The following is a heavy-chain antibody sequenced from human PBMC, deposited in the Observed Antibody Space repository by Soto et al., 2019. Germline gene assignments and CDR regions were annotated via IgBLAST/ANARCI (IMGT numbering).Heavy chain of an antibody. CDR1: GYTFTGYY. V-gene: IGHV1-2*04. CDR2: INPNSGGT. Sequence: QVQLVQSGAEVKKPGASVKVSCKASGYTFTGYYMYWVRQAPGQGLEWMGWINPNSGGTNYAQKFQGWVTMTRDTSISTAYMELSRLRSDDTAVYYCARGAAPADYYYYGMDVWGQGTTVTVSS. J-gene: IGHJ6*02. D-gene: IGHD1-26*01. CDR3: ARGAAPADYYYYGMDV.